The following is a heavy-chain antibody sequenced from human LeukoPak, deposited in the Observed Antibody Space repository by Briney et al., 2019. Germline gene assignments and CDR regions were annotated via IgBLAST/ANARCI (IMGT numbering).Heavy chain of an antibody. CDR2: ISDDGSNK. V-gene: IGHV3-30*18. CDR1: GFTFSNYG. J-gene: IGHJ4*02. D-gene: IGHD4-17*01. Sequence: GGSLRLSCAASGFTFSNYGMHWVRQAPGKGLEWVAAISDDGSNKYYADSVKGRFSISRDNSKNTLYLQMNSLRAEDTAVYYRAKEDGDYGDYFVDYWGQGTLVTVSS. CDR3: AKEDGDYGDYFVDY.